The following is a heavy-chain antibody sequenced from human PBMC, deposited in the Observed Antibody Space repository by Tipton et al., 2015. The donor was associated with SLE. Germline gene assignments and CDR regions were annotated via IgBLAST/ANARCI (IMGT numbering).Heavy chain of an antibody. Sequence: SLRLSCAASGFAFSSYGMHWVRQAPGKGLEWVALISYDGSDKYYADSVKGRFTISRDNAKNSLYLQMNSLRAEDTAVYYCARDTKEWDAFDIWGQGTMVTVSS. V-gene: IGHV3-30*03. D-gene: IGHD2-8*01. CDR1: GFAFSSYG. J-gene: IGHJ3*02. CDR2: ISYDGSDK. CDR3: ARDTKEWDAFDI.